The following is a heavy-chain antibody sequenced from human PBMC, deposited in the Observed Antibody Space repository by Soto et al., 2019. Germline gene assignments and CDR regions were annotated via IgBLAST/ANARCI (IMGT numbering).Heavy chain of an antibody. V-gene: IGHV1-2*02. CDR1: GYTFTGYY. J-gene: IGHJ6*02. Sequence: ASVKVSCKASGYTFTGYYMHWVRQAPGQGLEWMGWINPNSGGTNYAQKFQGRVTMTRDTSISTAYMELSRLRSDDTAVYYCARSGYSSSWGLYYYYGMDVWGQGTTVTVSS. CDR3: ARSGYSSSWGLYYYYGMDV. D-gene: IGHD6-13*01. CDR2: INPNSGGT.